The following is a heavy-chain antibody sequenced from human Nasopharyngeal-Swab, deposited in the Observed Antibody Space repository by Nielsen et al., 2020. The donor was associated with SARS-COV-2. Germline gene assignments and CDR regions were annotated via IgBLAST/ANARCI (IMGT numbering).Heavy chain of an antibody. J-gene: IGHJ3*02. CDR3: ARPYRYCSGGSCHSGGAFDI. V-gene: IGHV4-39*01. CDR2: IYYSGST. Sequence: WIRQPPGKGLEWIGSIYYSGSTYYNPSLKSRVTISVDTSKNQFSLKLSSVTAADTAVYYCARPYRYCSGGSCHSGGAFDIWGQGTMVT. D-gene: IGHD2-15*01.